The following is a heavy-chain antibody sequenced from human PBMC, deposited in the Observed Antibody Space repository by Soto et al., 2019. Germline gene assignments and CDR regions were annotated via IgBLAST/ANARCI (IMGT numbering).Heavy chain of an antibody. CDR2: IYYSGST. D-gene: IGHD6-19*01. CDR1: GGSISSYY. Sequence: SETLSLTCTVSGGSISSYYWSWIRQPPGKGLEWIGYIYYSGSTNYNPSLKSRVTISVDTSKNQVSPKLSSVTAADTAVYYCARDKAVAGPTYGVGYYYYYGMDVWGQGTTVT. J-gene: IGHJ6*02. CDR3: ARDKAVAGPTYGVGYYYYYGMDV. V-gene: IGHV4-59*01.